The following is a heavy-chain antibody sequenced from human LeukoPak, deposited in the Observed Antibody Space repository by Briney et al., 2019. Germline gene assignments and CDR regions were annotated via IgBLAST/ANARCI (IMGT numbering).Heavy chain of an antibody. D-gene: IGHD6-19*01. CDR2: INHSGST. V-gene: IGHV4-34*01. J-gene: IGHJ1*01. CDR1: GGSFSGYY. CDR3: ASASQWLVWGD. Sequence: SETLSLTCAVYGGSFSGYYWSWIRQPPGKGLEWIGEINHSGSTNYNPSLKSRVTMSLDTSKNQLSLTLSSMTAADTAVYYCASASQWLVWGDWGQGTLVTVSS.